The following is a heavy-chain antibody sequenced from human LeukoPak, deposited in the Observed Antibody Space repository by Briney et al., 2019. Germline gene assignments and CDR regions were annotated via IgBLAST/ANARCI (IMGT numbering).Heavy chain of an antibody. CDR1: GFSFSSYA. Sequence: GGSLRLSCAASGFSFSSYAMNWVRQAPGKGLEWVSAISGTGGGTDYTDSVKGRFTISRDNSKNTLFLQMDSLRAEDTAVYYCAKDPRPTVATTYINSWGQGTLVTVSA. V-gene: IGHV3-23*01. J-gene: IGHJ4*02. CDR3: AKDPRPTVATTYINS. CDR2: ISGTGGGT. D-gene: IGHD4-17*01.